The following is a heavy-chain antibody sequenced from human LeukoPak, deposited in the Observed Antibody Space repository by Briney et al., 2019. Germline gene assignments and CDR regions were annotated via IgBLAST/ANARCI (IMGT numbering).Heavy chain of an antibody. CDR3: ARWAVTYYLDY. D-gene: IGHD4-11*01. J-gene: IGHJ4*02. CDR1: GGSISSGSYY. Sequence: SETLSLTCTVSGGSISSGSYYWSWIRQPAGKGLEWIGRIYTSGSTNYNPSLKSRVTISVDTSKNQFSLKLSSVTAADTAVYYCARWAVTYYLDYWGQGTLVTVSS. V-gene: IGHV4-61*02. CDR2: IYTSGST.